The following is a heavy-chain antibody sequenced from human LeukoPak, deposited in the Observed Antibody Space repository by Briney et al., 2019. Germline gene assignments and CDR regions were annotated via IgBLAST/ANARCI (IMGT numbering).Heavy chain of an antibody. CDR1: GFTFSSYS. CDR2: ISSSSSTI. J-gene: IGHJ3*02. CDR3: ARAGSTVVTSPFDI. Sequence: QSGGSLRLSCAASGFTFSSYSMNWVRQAPGKGLEWVSYISSSSSTIYYADSVKGRFTISRDNAKNSLYLQMNSLRAEDTAVYYCARAGSTVVTSPFDIWGQGTMVTVSS. D-gene: IGHD4-23*01. V-gene: IGHV3-48*04.